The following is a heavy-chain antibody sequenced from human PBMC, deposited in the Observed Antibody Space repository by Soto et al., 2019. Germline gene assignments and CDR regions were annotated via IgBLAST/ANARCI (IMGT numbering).Heavy chain of an antibody. Sequence: EVQLVESGGGLVQPGVSLRLSCAASGFSISACSMNCVRRAPGKGLEWISYISTNNDAIYYADSVKARFTISRDIAKNSLYLQMNSLRAEDTAVYYCASVLGSRRSGSYPSYWGQGTLVTVSS. D-gene: IGHD3-10*01. V-gene: IGHV3-48*01. J-gene: IGHJ4*02. CDR3: ASVLGSRRSGSYPSY. CDR1: GFSISACS. CDR2: ISTNNDAI.